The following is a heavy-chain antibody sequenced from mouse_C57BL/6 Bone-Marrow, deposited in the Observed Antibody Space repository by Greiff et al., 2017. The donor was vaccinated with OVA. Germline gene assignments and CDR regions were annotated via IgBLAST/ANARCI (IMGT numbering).Heavy chain of an antibody. D-gene: IGHD1-1*01. J-gene: IGHJ2*01. CDR3: ARGIYYYGSSRYYFDD. CDR1: GYTFTSYG. Sequence: QVQLQQSGAELARPGASVKLSCKASGYTFTSYGISWVKQRTGQGLEWIGELYPRSGNTYYNEKFKGKTTLTADKSSSTAYMELRSLTSEDSAVYFCARGIYYYGSSRYYFDDWGQGTTLTVSS. V-gene: IGHV1-81*01. CDR2: LYPRSGNT.